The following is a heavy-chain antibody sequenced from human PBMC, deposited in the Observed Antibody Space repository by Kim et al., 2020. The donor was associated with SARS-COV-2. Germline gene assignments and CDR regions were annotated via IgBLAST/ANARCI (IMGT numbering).Heavy chain of an antibody. CDR3: ARSSMVRGVIIRPANINWFDP. CDR2: INHSGST. J-gene: IGHJ5*02. V-gene: IGHV4-34*01. Sequence: SETLSLTCAVYGGSFSGYYWSWIRQPPGKGLEWIGEINHSGSTNYNPSLKSRVTISVDTSKNQFSLKLSSVTAADTAVYYCARSSMVRGVIIRPANINWFDPWGQGTLVTVSS. CDR1: GGSFSGYY. D-gene: IGHD3-10*01.